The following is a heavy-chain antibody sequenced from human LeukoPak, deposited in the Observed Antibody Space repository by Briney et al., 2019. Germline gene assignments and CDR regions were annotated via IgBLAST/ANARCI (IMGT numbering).Heavy chain of an antibody. CDR3: ARVYHSTSGRAIDY. V-gene: IGHV3-7*01. CDR1: GFTFSSYW. J-gene: IGHJ4*02. D-gene: IGHD6-6*01. CDR2: IKQDGSEK. Sequence: GGSLRLSCVASGFTFSSYWMSWVRQAPGKGLEWVANIKQDGSEKYYVDSVKGRFTIARDNAKNSPYLQMNSLRAEDTAVYYCARVYHSTSGRAIDYWGQGTLVTVSS.